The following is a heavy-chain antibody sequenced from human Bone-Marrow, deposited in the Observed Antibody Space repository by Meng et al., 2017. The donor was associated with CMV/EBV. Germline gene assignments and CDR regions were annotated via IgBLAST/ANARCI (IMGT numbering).Heavy chain of an antibody. J-gene: IGHJ6*02. V-gene: IGHV1-69*05. Sequence: SVKVSCKASGYTFTGYYMHWVRQAPGQGLEWMGGIIPIFPTGNFAQKFQGRVTVTMDGSATTVYMELKRLRSEDTAVYYCATTPDNSNYYYYGMDVWGQGTTVTVSS. CDR1: GYTFTGYY. D-gene: IGHD4-11*01. CDR3: ATTPDNSNYYYYGMDV. CDR2: IIPIFPTG.